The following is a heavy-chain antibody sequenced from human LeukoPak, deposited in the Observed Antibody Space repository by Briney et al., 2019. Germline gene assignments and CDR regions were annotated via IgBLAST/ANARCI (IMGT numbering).Heavy chain of an antibody. CDR3: ARTYYDFWSDVRIVYYFDY. V-gene: IGHV4-59*01. CDR2: IYYSGST. Sequence: SETLSLTCTASGGFISSYYWSWMRQQPPKGLVWIGDIYYSGSTNYNPYLKTRVTIAVDTSKNQFSLKLSSVTAADTAVYYCARTYYDFWSDVRIVYYFDYWGQGTLVTVSS. CDR1: GGFISSYY. J-gene: IGHJ4*02. D-gene: IGHD3-3*01.